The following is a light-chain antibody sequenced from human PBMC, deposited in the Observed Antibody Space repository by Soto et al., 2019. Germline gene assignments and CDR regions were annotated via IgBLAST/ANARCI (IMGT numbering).Light chain of an antibody. V-gene: IGLV2-8*01. Sequence: QSVLTQPPSASGSPGQSVAISCNGTSSDVGGYNYVSWYQRHPGKAPKLMIYEVNKRPSGVPDRFSGSKSGNTASLTVSGLQGEDEADYYCSSYPAGSNDFANGTKVTV. CDR2: EVN. CDR1: SSDVGGYNY. J-gene: IGLJ1*01. CDR3: SSYPAGSND.